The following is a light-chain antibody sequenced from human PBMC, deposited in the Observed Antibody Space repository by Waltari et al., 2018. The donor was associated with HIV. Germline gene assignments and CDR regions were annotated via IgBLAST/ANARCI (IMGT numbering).Light chain of an antibody. V-gene: IGLV1-47*01. J-gene: IGLJ3*02. Sequence: QSVMTQPPSASGTPGQGVTISCSGSKSNIGDNYVYWYQQLPGKAPKLLIETNNQRPAGFPDRFSGAQSGTSASLASSGLRSDDEADYYCATWDDSLNGWAFGGGTKLTVL. CDR2: TNN. CDR1: KSNIGDNY. CDR3: ATWDDSLNGWA.